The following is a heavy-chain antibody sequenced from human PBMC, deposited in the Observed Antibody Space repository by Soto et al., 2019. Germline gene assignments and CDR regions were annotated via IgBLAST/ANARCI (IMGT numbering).Heavy chain of an antibody. Sequence: PGGSLRLSCAASGFTFSSYAMSWVRQAPGKGLEWVSAISGSGGSTYYADSVKGRFTISRDNSKNTLYLQMNSLRAEDTAVYYSLYYGDYAPATGYYGLDDWGQGTTVTVSS. CDR3: LYYGDYAPATGYYGLDD. CDR2: ISGSGGST. D-gene: IGHD4-17*01. J-gene: IGHJ6*02. CDR1: GFTFSSYA. V-gene: IGHV3-23*01.